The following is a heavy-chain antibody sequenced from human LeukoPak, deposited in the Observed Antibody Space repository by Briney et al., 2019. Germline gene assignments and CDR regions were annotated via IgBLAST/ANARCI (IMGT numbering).Heavy chain of an antibody. CDR3: AGNLSVPGPEWFDP. V-gene: IGHV4-59*11. CDR2: VYYSGST. CDR1: GGSISTHY. J-gene: IGHJ5*02. D-gene: IGHD2-8*02. Sequence: SETLSLTCTVSGGSISTHYWTWIRQPPGKGLEWIGHVYYSGSTNYNPSLKSRVTISVDTSKNQFPLNLNSVTAADTAMYYCAGNLSVPGPEWFDPWGQGTLVTVSS.